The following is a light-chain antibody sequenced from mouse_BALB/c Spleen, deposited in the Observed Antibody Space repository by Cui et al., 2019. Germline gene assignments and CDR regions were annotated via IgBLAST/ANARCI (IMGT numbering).Light chain of an antibody. CDR2: DTS. CDR1: SCVSY. J-gene: IGKJ2*01. V-gene: IGKV4-55*01. CDR3: QQWSSYPPT. Sequence: QIVLTQSQAIMSASPGEKVTLTCSAHSCVSYMYWYQQKPGSSPRLLIYDTSNLASGVPVRFSGSVSGTSYSLTISRMEAEDAATYYCQQWSSYPPTFGGGTKLEIK.